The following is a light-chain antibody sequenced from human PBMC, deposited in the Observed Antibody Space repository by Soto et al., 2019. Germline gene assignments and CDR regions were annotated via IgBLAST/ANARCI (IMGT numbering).Light chain of an antibody. V-gene: IGKV3-15*01. CDR2: DAS. J-gene: IGKJ5*01. Sequence: EVVMTQSPATLSVSPGEGATLSWRASQSVGRKLVWYQQKAGQAPRPLIFDASTRATGIPARFSGSGSGTEFTLTISRLEPEDFAVYYCQQYDKWFSITFGQGTRLEIK. CDR3: QQYDKWFSIT. CDR1: QSVGRK.